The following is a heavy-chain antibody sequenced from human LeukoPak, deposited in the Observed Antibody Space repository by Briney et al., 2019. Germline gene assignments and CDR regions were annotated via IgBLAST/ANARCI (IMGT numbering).Heavy chain of an antibody. CDR1: GFTFSSYW. CDR2: INHNGNVN. D-gene: IGHD3-16*02. CDR3: ARRSSSREFDS. J-gene: IGHJ5*01. V-gene: IGHV3-7*03. Sequence: GGSLRLSCAASGFTFSSYWMNWARQAPGRGLEWVASINHNGNVNYYVDSVKGRFTISRDNTKNSLYLQMNSLRTEDTALYYCARRSSSREFDSWGQGTLVTVSS.